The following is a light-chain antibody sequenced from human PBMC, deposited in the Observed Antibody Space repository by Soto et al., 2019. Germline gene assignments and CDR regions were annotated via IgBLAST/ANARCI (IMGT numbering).Light chain of an antibody. J-gene: IGLJ1*01. CDR3: SSYTTLSTYV. Sequence: QSVLTQPPSVSGSPGQSVAISCTGTSSDVGNYNRVSWYQQPPGSAPKLILYDVNNRPSGVPDRFSGSKSGNTASLTISGLQADDEADYYCSSYTTLSTYVFGTGTKLTVL. CDR1: SSDVGNYNR. CDR2: DVN. V-gene: IGLV2-18*02.